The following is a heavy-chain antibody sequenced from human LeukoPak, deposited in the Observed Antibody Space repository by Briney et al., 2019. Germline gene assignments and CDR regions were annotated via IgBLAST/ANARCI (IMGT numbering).Heavy chain of an antibody. CDR2: INPNSGGT. CDR3: ASFYQWLGDY. J-gene: IGHJ4*02. V-gene: IGHV1-2*02. CDR1: GFTFTDHY. Sequence: GASVKVSCKASGFTFTDHYLHWVRQVPGQGLEWMGWINPNSGGTNYAQKFQGRVTITRDTSISTAYMELSRLRSDDTAVYYCASFYQWLGDYWGQGTLVTVSS. D-gene: IGHD5-12*01.